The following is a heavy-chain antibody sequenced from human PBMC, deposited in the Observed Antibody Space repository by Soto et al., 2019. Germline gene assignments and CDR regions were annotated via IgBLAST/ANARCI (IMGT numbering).Heavy chain of an antibody. V-gene: IGHV4-31*03. Sequence: TSETLSLTCTVSGGSISSGGYYWSWIRQHPGKGLEWIGYIYYSGSTYYNPSLKSRVTISVDTSKNQFSLKLSSVTAADTAVYYCASYPYGDYLRDAFDIWGQGTTVTVSS. CDR2: IYYSGST. D-gene: IGHD4-17*01. J-gene: IGHJ3*02. CDR3: ASYPYGDYLRDAFDI. CDR1: GGSISSGGYY.